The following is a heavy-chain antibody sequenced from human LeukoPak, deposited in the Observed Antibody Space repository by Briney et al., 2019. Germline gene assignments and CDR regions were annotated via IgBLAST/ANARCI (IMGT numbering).Heavy chain of an antibody. V-gene: IGHV7-4-1*02. Sequence: AAVKVSCKASGYSFSSFAMHCVRQAPVQGLEWIGWINTNTGNPTYAQGFTGRFVFSLDTSLSTAYLQISGLKADDTAIYYCARRGVTNWHGFDYWGQGTLVTVSS. J-gene: IGHJ4*02. CDR2: INTNTGNP. CDR3: ARRGVTNWHGFDY. D-gene: IGHD1-20*01. CDR1: GYSFSSFA.